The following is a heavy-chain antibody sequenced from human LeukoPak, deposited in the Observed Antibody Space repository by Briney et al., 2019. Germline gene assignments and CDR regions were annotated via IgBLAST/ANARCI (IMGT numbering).Heavy chain of an antibody. J-gene: IGHJ3*02. CDR1: GYTFTSYG. Sequence: GASVKVSCKASGYTFTSYGISWVRQAPGQGLEWMGWISAYNGNTNYAQKLQGRVTMTTDTSTSTAYMELRSLRSDDTAVYYCASRNYLPGYSSLSPAFDIWGQGTMVTVSS. CDR2: ISAYNGNT. V-gene: IGHV1-18*01. CDR3: ASRNYLPGYSSLSPAFDI. D-gene: IGHD6-6*01.